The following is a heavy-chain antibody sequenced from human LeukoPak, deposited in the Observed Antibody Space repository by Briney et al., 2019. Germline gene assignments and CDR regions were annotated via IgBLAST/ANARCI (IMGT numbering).Heavy chain of an antibody. Sequence: PSETLSLTCTVSGGSVSSGSYYWSWIRQPPGKGLEWIGYIYYSGSTNYNPSLKSRVTISVDTSKNQFSLKLSSVSAADTAVYYCAGAYSGSYDYFNYWGQGTLVTVSS. J-gene: IGHJ4*02. CDR3: AGAYSGSYDYFNY. D-gene: IGHD1-26*01. CDR2: IYYSGST. CDR1: GGSVSSGSYY. V-gene: IGHV4-61*01.